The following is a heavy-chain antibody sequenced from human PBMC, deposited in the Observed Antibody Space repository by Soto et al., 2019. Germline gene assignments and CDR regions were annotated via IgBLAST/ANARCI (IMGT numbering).Heavy chain of an antibody. Sequence: PGGSLRLSCAASGFTFSSFEMNWVRQAPGKGLEWVSYINSGTTTYYADSVRGRFTISRDNAKNSLYLQMHSLRAEDTAVYYCARDNGACSTNTCYRYFDPWGQGTQVTVSS. J-gene: IGHJ5*02. CDR1: GFTFSSFE. D-gene: IGHD2-2*01. CDR3: ARDNGACSTNTCYRYFDP. CDR2: INSGTTT. V-gene: IGHV3-48*03.